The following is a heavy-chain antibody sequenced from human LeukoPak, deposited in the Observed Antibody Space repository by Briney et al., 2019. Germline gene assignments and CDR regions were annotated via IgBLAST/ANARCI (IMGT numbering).Heavy chain of an antibody. V-gene: IGHV3-11*01. Sequence: LSLTCAVYGGSFTTYYWSWIRQPPGKGLEWVSYISSSGSTIYYADSVKGRFTISRDNAKNSLYLQMNSLRSEDTAVYYCARVASISPLRPYFDYWGQGTLVTVSS. D-gene: IGHD4-17*01. J-gene: IGHJ4*02. CDR3: ARVASISPLRPYFDY. CDR2: ISSSGSTI. CDR1: GGSFTTYY.